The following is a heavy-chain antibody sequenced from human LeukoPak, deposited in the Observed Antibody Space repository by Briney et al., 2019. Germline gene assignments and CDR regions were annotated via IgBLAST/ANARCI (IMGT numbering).Heavy chain of an antibody. CDR2: IYFTGTT. J-gene: IGHJ3*01. CDR1: GGSISSYY. V-gene: IGHV4-4*07. Sequence: SETLSLTCSVSGGSISSYYWSWIRQPAGKGLEWIGRIYFTGTTNYNPSLQSRVTMSVDTSKYQFSLELSSVTAADTAVYYCARGSSSSWYSFDFWGQGAVVTVSS. CDR3: ARGSSSSWYSFDF. D-gene: IGHD6-13*01.